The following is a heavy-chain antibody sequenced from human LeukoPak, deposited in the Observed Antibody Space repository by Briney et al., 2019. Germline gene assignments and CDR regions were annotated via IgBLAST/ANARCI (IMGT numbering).Heavy chain of an antibody. J-gene: IGHJ4*02. CDR2: IYHSGST. V-gene: IGHV4-4*02. CDR1: GGSISSSNW. D-gene: IGHD5-12*01. Sequence: SETLSLTCAVSGGSISSSNWWSWIRPPPGKGLEWIGEIYHSGSTNYNPSLKSRVTISVDKSKTQFSLKLSSVTAADTAVYYCARLTSGYSGYDDYWGQGTLVTVSS. CDR3: ARLTSGYSGYDDY.